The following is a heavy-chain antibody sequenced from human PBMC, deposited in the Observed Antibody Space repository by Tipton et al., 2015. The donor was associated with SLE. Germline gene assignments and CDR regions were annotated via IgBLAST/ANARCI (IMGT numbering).Heavy chain of an antibody. D-gene: IGHD3-10*01. Sequence: GSLRLSCAASGFTVSSNYMSWVRQTPGKGLEWVSVIYSGGTTEYADSVKGRFSISRDNSKNTLYLQMNSLRAEDTALYYCARVGLDYWGQGTLVTVSS. J-gene: IGHJ4*02. V-gene: IGHV3-66*01. CDR2: IYSGGTT. CDR1: GFTVSSNY. CDR3: ARVGLDY.